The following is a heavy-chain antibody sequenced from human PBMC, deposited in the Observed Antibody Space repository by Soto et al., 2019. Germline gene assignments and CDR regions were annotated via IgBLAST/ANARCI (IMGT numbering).Heavy chain of an antibody. V-gene: IGHV4-31*03. Sequence: QVQLQESGPGLVKPSQTLSLTCSVSGGSVSSGNYYWTRIRQHPGKGLEWIGYIYYSGSTYYNPSLTSRVTISVDTSKNHFSLKLSSVTAADTAVYYCAGSMVRSGGYYMYVWGKGTTVTVSS. D-gene: IGHD3-10*01. CDR1: GGSVSSGNYY. J-gene: IGHJ6*03. CDR2: IYYSGST. CDR3: AGSMVRSGGYYMYV.